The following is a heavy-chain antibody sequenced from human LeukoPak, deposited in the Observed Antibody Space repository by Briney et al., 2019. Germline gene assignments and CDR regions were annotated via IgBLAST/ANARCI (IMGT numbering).Heavy chain of an antibody. CDR2: ISSGSTYT. CDR3: ARGVPLSSGWYSPDDAFDI. V-gene: IGHV3-11*06. J-gene: IGHJ3*02. D-gene: IGHD6-19*01. CDR1: GFTFSNYA. Sequence: PGGSLRLSCAASGFTFSNYAMTWIHQAPGKGLEWVSYISSGSTYTNYADSVKGRFTISRDNAKNSLYLQMNSLRAEDTAVYYCARGVPLSSGWYSPDDAFDIWGQGTMVTVSS.